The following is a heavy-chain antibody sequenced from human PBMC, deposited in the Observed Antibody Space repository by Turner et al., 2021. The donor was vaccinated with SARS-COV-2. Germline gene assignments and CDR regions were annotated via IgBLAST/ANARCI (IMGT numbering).Heavy chain of an antibody. V-gene: IGHV3-53*01. Sequence: EVQLVESGGGLIKPGGSLRLSCAASGFTVSSNYMSWVRQAPGKGLGWVSVIYSGGSTYYTDSVKGRFTISRDNSKNTLYLQMNSLRAEDTAVYYCARDYGDYYFDYWGQGTLVTVSS. D-gene: IGHD4-17*01. CDR3: ARDYGDYYFDY. J-gene: IGHJ4*02. CDR2: IYSGGST. CDR1: GFTVSSNY.